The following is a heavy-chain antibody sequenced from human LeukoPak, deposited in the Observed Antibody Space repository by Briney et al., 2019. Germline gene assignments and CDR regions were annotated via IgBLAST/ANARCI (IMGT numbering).Heavy chain of an antibody. CDR3: ARDRGIAGTMLLFGY. J-gene: IGHJ4*02. D-gene: IGHD3-10*02. Sequence: ASVKVSCKTSGYTFTGYYIHWMRPAPGQGPEWMGWMNPDNGGSTYAQNFQGRVSMTRDTSVSTAYLELSSLKSDDTAVYYCARDRGIAGTMLLFGYWGQGTLVTVSS. CDR2: MNPDNGGS. V-gene: IGHV1-2*02. CDR1: GYTFTGYY.